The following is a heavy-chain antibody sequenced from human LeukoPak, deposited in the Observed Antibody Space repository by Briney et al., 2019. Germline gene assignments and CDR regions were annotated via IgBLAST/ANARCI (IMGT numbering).Heavy chain of an antibody. V-gene: IGHV4-59*08. CDR2: IYYSGST. Sequence: SETLSLTCTVSGGSISPFYWNWIRQPPGKGLEWIGYIYYSGSTNYNPSLKSRVTISVDTSKNQFSLKLSSVTAADTAVYYCAQTTVINPYFQHWGQGTLVTVSS. CDR1: GGSISPFY. CDR3: AQTTVINPYFQH. D-gene: IGHD4-17*01. J-gene: IGHJ1*01.